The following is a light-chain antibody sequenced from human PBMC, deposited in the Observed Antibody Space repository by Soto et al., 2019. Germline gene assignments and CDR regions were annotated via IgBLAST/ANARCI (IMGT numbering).Light chain of an antibody. J-gene: IGLJ2*01. Sequence: QLVLTQPPSVSGAPGQRVTISCTGSSSNIGAGYDVHWYQQLPGTAPKVLIYGNSNRPSGVPDRFSGSKSGTSASLAITGLQAEDEANYYCQSYDSSLSAHVVFGGGTKLTVL. CDR2: GNS. V-gene: IGLV1-40*01. CDR3: QSYDSSLSAHVV. CDR1: SSNIGAGYD.